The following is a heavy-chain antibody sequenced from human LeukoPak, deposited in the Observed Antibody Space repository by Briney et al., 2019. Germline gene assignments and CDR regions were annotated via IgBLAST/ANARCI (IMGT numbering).Heavy chain of an antibody. CDR1: GFSLSTSGMC. V-gene: IGHV2-70*20. Sequence: SGPALVKPTQTLTLTRTFSGFSLSTSGMCVSWVRQPPGKALEWLALIDWDDDKYYSTSLKTRLTISKDTSKNQVVLTMTNMDPVDTATYYCARSQLGSSLRSFPFGPWGQGTLVTVSS. J-gene: IGHJ5*02. D-gene: IGHD1-1*01. CDR3: ARSQLGSSLRSFPFGP. CDR2: IDWDDDK.